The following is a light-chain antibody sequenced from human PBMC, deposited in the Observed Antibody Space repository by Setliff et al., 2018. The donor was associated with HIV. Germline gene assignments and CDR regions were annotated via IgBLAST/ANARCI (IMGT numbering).Light chain of an antibody. J-gene: IGLJ1*01. CDR1: SSDVGRYDL. Sequence: QSALAQPASVSGSPGQSITISCTGTSSDVGRYDLVSWYQQHPGKAPKLIIYQATKRPSGVSNRFSGSKSGNTASLTISGLQAGDEADYYCCSNTGSNTYVFGTGTKVTVL. CDR3: CSNTGSNTYV. CDR2: QAT. V-gene: IGLV2-23*01.